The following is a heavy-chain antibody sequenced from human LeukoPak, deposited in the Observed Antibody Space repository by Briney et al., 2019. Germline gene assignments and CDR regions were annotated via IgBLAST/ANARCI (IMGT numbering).Heavy chain of an antibody. CDR1: GFTFSSYW. CDR3: AKGRTYYYDSSGYTFDY. J-gene: IGHJ4*02. Sequence: GGSLTLSCAASGFTFSSYWMSWVGQAPGKGMEWGANGKKDGSEKSYVDPVKGRFTISRDNAKNSLYRQMNSLRAEDMALYCCAKGRTYYYDSSGYTFDYWGQGTLVTVSS. D-gene: IGHD3-22*01. CDR2: GKKDGSEK. V-gene: IGHV3-7*03.